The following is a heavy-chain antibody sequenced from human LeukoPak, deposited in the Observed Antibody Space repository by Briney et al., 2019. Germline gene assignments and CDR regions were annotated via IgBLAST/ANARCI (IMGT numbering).Heavy chain of an antibody. J-gene: IGHJ4*02. CDR3: ARGGSSTRTGGYYFDY. Sequence: ASVKVSCKASGYTFTSYDINLVRQATGQGLEWMGWMNPNSGDTGYAQKFQGRVTITRNTSISTAYMELSSLRSEDTAVYYCARGGSSTRTGGYYFDYWGQGTLVTVSS. CDR1: GYTFTSYD. D-gene: IGHD2-2*01. CDR2: MNPNSGDT. V-gene: IGHV1-8*03.